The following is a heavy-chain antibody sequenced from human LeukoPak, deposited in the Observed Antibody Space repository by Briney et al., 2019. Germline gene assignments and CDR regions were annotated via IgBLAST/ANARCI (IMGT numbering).Heavy chain of an antibody. D-gene: IGHD2-2*02. V-gene: IGHV4-4*02. J-gene: IGHJ3*02. Sequence: SGTLSLACTVSGDSISSSNWWTWVRQPPGKGLEWIGEVFHCGSANYNPSLESRVTISLDTSKTHFSLRLNSVTAADTAVYYCARKERSSTGWYRQHGAYDIWGQGTMVTVSS. CDR3: ARKERSSTGWYRQHGAYDI. CDR1: GDSISSSNW. CDR2: VFHCGSA.